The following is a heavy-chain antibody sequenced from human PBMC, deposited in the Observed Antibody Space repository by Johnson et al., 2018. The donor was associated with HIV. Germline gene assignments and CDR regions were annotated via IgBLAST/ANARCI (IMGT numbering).Heavy chain of an antibody. CDR1: GFTFDDYG. CDR3: ARGKGAAVGVDAYDS. V-gene: IGHV3-20*04. J-gene: IGHJ3*02. CDR2: INWSGGST. Sequence: MLLVESGGSVIRPGGSLRLSCVGTGFTFDDYGMSWVRQAPGKGLEWVSGINWSGGSTGYADSMKGRFTISRDNARNSLYLQMNSLRAEDTALYFCARGKGAAVGVDAYDSWGQGIRVTVSS. D-gene: IGHD6-13*01.